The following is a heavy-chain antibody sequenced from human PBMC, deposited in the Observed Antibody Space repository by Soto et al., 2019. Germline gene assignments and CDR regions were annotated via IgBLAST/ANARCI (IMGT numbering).Heavy chain of an antibody. D-gene: IGHD3-22*01. CDR1: GFTFSSNA. CDR2: INGNGGT. CDR3: AKNGPGDGYFEAFDY. V-gene: IGHV3-23*01. Sequence: EVQVLDSGGGLVQPGGSVRLFCAASGFTFSSNAMTWVRQAPGKGLEWVSTINGNGGTYYADAVKGRFSISRDNSKSTLHLQMDNLRAEDTDVYFCAKNGPGDGYFEAFDYWGRGTPVTVSS. J-gene: IGHJ4*02.